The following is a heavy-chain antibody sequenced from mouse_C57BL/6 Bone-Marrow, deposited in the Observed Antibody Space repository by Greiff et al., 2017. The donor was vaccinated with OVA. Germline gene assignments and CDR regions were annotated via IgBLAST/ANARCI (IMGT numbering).Heavy chain of an antibody. V-gene: IGHV1-4*01. D-gene: IGHD2-1*01. CDR2: INPSSGYT. J-gene: IGHJ3*01. CDR1: GYTFTSYT. CDR3: AREDGNWFAY. Sequence: QVQLQQSGAELARPGASVKMSCKASGYTFTSYTMHWVKQRPGPGLEWIGYINPSSGYTKHNQKFKDKATLTADKSSSTAYMQLSSLTSEDSAVYYCAREDGNWFAYWGQGTLVTVSA.